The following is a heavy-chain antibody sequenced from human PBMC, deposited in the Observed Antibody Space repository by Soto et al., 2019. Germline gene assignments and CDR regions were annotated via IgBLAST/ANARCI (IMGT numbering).Heavy chain of an antibody. CDR2: ITPVLGTA. J-gene: IGHJ5*02. CDR1: ADTFNTYS. D-gene: IGHD4-17*01. V-gene: IGHV1-69*01. Sequence: QVPLIQSGAEVRKPGSSVKVSCRASADTFNTYSLSWLRQAPGQRLEWMGGITPVLGTADYAQSFEGRLTITADHSTSTVYMELTSLKSDDTAVYYCARSLEGTTVTNWFDPWGQGALVTVSS. CDR3: ARSLEGTTVTNWFDP.